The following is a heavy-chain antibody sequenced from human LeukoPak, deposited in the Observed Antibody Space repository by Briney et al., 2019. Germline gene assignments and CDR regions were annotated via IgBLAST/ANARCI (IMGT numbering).Heavy chain of an antibody. CDR1: GGTFSSYA. J-gene: IGHJ4*02. V-gene: IGHV1-69*05. CDR2: IIPIFGTA. D-gene: IGHD2-2*01. Sequence: SVKVSCKASGGTFSSYAISWVRQAPGQGLEWTGGIIPIFGTANYAQNFQGRVTMTTDTSTTTAYMELRSLRTDDTAVYYCARVPPSAHQLFSSDYWGQGTQVTVSS. CDR3: ARVPPSAHQLFSSDY.